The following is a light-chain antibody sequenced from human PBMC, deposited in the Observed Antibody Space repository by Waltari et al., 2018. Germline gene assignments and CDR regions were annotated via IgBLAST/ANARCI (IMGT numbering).Light chain of an antibody. V-gene: IGLV2-23*02. CDR2: DVS. J-gene: IGLJ2*01. Sequence: QSALTQPASVSGSPGQSITISCTGTSSDVGSYNLVSWYQQHPANAPKLLIYDVSNRPSGVSDRFSGAKSGNTASLTISGLQAEDEADYYCCSYTGSDTFVVLGGGTKLTVL. CDR3: CSYTGSDTFVV. CDR1: SSDVGSYNL.